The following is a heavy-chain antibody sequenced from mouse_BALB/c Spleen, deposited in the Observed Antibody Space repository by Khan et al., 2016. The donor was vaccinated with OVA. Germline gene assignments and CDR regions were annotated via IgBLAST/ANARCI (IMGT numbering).Heavy chain of an antibody. CDR2: INPDSSTI. D-gene: IGHD2-12*01. J-gene: IGHJ4*01. CDR1: RFDFSRYW. Sequence: EVQLQESGGGLVQPGGSLKLSCAASRFDFSRYWMSWVRQAPGKGLEWIGEINPDSSTINYTPSLKDKFIISRDNAKNTLFLQMSKVRSEDTALNYGARELRRYYYAMDYWGQGTSVTVSS. V-gene: IGHV4-1*02. CDR3: ARELRRYYYAMDY.